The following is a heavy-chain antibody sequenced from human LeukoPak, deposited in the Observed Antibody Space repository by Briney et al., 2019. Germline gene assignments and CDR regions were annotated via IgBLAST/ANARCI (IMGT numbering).Heavy chain of an antibody. CDR2: ISSSGSTI. D-gene: IGHD1-14*01. CDR3: ATEPNAYGEYFDY. Sequence: GGSLRLSCAASGSTFSSYEMNWVRQAPGKGLEWVSYISSSGSTIYYADSVKGRFTISRDNAKNSLYLQMNSLRAEDTAVYYCATEPNAYGEYFDYWGQGTLVTVSS. CDR1: GSTFSSYE. J-gene: IGHJ4*02. V-gene: IGHV3-48*03.